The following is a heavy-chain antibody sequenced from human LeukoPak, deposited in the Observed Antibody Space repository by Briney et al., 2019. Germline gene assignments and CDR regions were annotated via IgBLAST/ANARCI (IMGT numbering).Heavy chain of an antibody. V-gene: IGHV3-30-3*01. CDR3: ARDVRFSFDY. Sequence: PGGSLRLSCAASGFTFSDYYMSWIRQAPGKGLEWVAVISYDGSNKYYADSVKGRFTISRDNSKNTLYLQMNSLRAEDTAVYYCARDVRFSFDYWGQGTLVTVSS. CDR1: GFTFSDYY. J-gene: IGHJ4*02. D-gene: IGHD3-3*01. CDR2: ISYDGSNK.